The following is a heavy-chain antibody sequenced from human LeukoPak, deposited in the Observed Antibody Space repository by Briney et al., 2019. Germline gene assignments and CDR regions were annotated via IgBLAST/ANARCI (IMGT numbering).Heavy chain of an antibody. D-gene: IGHD4-23*01. CDR2: MNPNSGNT. CDR3: ARVGPDGGNLGY. CDR1: GYTFTSYD. J-gene: IGHJ4*02. Sequence: ASVKVSCKASGYTFTSYDINWVRQATGQGLEWMGWMNPNSGNTGYAQKFQGRVTMTRNTSISTAYMELSSLRSEDTAVYYCARVGPDGGNLGYWGRGTLVTVSS. V-gene: IGHV1-8*01.